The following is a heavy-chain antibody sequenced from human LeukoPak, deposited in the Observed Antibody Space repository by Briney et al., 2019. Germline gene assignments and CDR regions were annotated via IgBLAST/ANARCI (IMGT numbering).Heavy chain of an antibody. J-gene: IGHJ4*02. CDR2: IYPGDSDT. CDR1: GYSFTSYW. CDR3: ARQFEMATKLSPFDY. D-gene: IGHD5-12*01. Sequence: GESLKISCKGSGYSFTSYWIGWVRQMPGKGLEWMGIIYPGDSDTRYSPSFQGQVTISTDKSISTAYLQWSSLKASDTAMYYCARQFEMATKLSPFDYWGQGTLVTVSS. V-gene: IGHV5-51*01.